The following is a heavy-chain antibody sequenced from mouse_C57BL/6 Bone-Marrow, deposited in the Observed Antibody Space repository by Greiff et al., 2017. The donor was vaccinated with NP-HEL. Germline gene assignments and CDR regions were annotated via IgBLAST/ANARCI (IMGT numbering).Heavy chain of an antibody. D-gene: IGHD2-5*01. CDR2: ISSGGSYT. V-gene: IGHV5-6*02. J-gene: IGHJ4*01. CDR3: ARHSNYVMDY. CDR1: GFTFSSYG. Sequence: DVMLVESGGDLVKPGGSLKLSCAASGFTFSSYGMSWVRQTPDKRLEWVATISSGGSYTYYPDSVKGRFTISRDNAKNPLYLQMSSLKSEDTAMYYCARHSNYVMDYWGQGTSVTVSS.